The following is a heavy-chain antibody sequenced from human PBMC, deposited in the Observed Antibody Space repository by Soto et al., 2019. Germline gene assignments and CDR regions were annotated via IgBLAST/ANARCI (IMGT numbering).Heavy chain of an antibody. J-gene: IGHJ4*02. CDR1: GGTFSSYA. CDR3: ARDNGIELRLGVGFDY. CDR2: IIPIFGTA. D-gene: IGHD3-3*01. Sequence: QVQLVQSGAEVKKPGSSVKVSCKASGGTFSSYAISWVRQAPGQGLEWMGGIIPIFGTANYAQKFQGRVPITADESTSTAYMELSSLRSEDTAVYYCARDNGIELRLGVGFDYWGQGTLVTVSS. V-gene: IGHV1-69*01.